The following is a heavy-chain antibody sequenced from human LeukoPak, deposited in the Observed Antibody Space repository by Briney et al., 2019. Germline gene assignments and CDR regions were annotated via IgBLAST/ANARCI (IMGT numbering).Heavy chain of an antibody. CDR3: ARVVSGRYYFDY. D-gene: IGHD3-3*01. J-gene: IGHJ4*02. CDR2: IIPIFGTA. V-gene: IGHV1-69*13. CDR1: GYTFTNYA. Sequence: ASVKVSCKASGYTFTNYAISWVRQAPGQGLEWMGGIIPIFGTANYAQKFQGRVTITADESTSTAYMELSSLRSEDTAVYYCARVVSGRYYFDYWGQGTLVTVSS.